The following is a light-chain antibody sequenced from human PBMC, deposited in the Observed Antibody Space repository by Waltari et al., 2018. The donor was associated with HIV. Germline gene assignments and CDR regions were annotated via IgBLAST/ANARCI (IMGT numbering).Light chain of an antibody. J-gene: IGLJ2*01. V-gene: IGLV1-44*01. CDR3: SAWDVTLNGLV. CDR2: SNT. CDR1: SSNIGSRS. Sequence: QSLLTQSPSASGTPGQRVNISCFGTSSNIGSRSVNWYQHFPGTPPKLLIVSNTERPSGVPDRFSGSKSGTSASLASSGLHSQEEADYYCSAWDVTLNGLVCGGGTRLSVL.